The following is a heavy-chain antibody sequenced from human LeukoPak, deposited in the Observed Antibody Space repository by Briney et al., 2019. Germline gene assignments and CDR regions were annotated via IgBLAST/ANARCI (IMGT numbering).Heavy chain of an antibody. CDR3: ARGRYDTRWEYYYYYGMDV. D-gene: IGHD1-26*01. J-gene: IGHJ6*04. CDR2: INYSGST. Sequence: SETLSLTCAVYGGSFSGYYWSWIRQHPGKGLEWIGEINYSGSTKYNPSLKSRVTISADTSKNQFSLKLRSVTAADTAVYYCARGRYDTRWEYYYYYGMDVWGKGTTVTVSS. CDR1: GGSFSGYY. V-gene: IGHV4-34*01.